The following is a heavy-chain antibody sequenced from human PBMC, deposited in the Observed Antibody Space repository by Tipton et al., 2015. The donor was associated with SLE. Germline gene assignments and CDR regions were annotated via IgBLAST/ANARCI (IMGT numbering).Heavy chain of an antibody. D-gene: IGHD3-22*01. CDR1: GGSISSGSYY. CDR3: ARGTNYDSSGYYSY. V-gene: IGHV4-61*09. J-gene: IGHJ4*02. Sequence: TLSLTCTVSGGSISSGSYYWSWLLQPAGKGLEWIGHIYTSGSTNYNPSLKSRVTISVDTSKNQFSLKLSSVTAADTALYYCARGTNYDSSGYYSYWGQGTLVTVSS. CDR2: IYTSGST.